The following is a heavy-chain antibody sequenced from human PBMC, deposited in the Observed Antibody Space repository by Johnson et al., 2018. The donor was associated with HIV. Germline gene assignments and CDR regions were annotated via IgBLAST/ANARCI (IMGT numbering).Heavy chain of an antibody. V-gene: IGHV3-11*04. CDR3: ARWIQLWVAFDI. J-gene: IGHJ3*02. CDR1: GFTVGTKY. D-gene: IGHD5-18*01. Sequence: QVQLVESGGGLVQPGGSLRLSCVASGFTVGTKYMSWIRQAPGKGLEWVSVIYSGGSTIYYADSVKGRFTISRDNAKNSLYLQMNSLRAEDTAVYYCARWIQLWVAFDIWGQGTMVTVSS. CDR2: IYSGGSTI.